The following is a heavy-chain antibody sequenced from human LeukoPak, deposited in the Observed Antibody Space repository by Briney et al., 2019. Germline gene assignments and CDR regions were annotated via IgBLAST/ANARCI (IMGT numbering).Heavy chain of an antibody. CDR1: GYTFTSYY. CDR2: INTNTGNP. V-gene: IGHV7-4-1*02. J-gene: IGHJ4*02. Sequence: ASVKVSCKASGYTFTSYYMHWVRQAPGQGLEWMGWINTNTGNPTYAQGFTGRFVFSLDTSVSTAYLQISSLKAEDTAVYYCARRVAGRGLDYWGQGTLVTVSS. CDR3: ARRVAGRGLDY. D-gene: IGHD6-19*01.